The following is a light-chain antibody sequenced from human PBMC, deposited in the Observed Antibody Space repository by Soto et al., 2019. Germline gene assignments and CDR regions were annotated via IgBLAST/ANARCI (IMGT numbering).Light chain of an antibody. J-gene: IGLJ2*01. Sequence: QSVLTQPPSASGTPGQTVTISCSGSISNIGSNYVFWYQQLPGAAPKLLIYRNNQRPSGVPDRFSGSKSGTSASLAISGLRSEDEGDYYCSAWDDSLLFGGGTKLNVL. V-gene: IGLV1-47*01. CDR1: ISNIGSNY. CDR2: RNN. CDR3: SAWDDSLL.